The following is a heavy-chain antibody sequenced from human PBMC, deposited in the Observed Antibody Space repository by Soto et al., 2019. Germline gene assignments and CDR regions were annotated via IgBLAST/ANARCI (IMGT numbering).Heavy chain of an antibody. V-gene: IGHV1-18*04. CDR2: ITAYNGNT. D-gene: IGHD5-12*01. Sequence: ASVKVSCKASGYTINSHGIIWLRQAPGQGLEWMGWITAYNGNTNYAQKLQGRVTMTTVTSTSTAYMELRSLRSDDTAVYYCARGVSGYSGYDFPYYYYDGMDVWGQGTTVTVSS. CDR3: ARGVSGYSGYDFPYYYYDGMDV. CDR1: GYTINSHG. J-gene: IGHJ6*02.